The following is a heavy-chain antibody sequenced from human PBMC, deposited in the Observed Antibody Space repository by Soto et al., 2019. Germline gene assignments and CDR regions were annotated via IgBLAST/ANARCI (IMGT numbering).Heavy chain of an antibody. V-gene: IGHV3-23*01. CDR3: ARGTRATAHDVFDI. D-gene: IGHD2-21*02. J-gene: IGHJ3*02. Sequence: GGSLRLSCAASGFNFNIFAMNWVRQAPGKGLEWVSGMSGSTYYGEYVEGRFTISRDNSKNTVYLQMNSLRVEDTAIYYCARGTRATAHDVFDIWGQGTMVTVSS. CDR1: GFNFNIFA. CDR2: MSGST.